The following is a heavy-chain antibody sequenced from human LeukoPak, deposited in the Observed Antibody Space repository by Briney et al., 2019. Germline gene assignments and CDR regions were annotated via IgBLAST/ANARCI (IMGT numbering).Heavy chain of an antibody. J-gene: IGHJ4*02. CDR1: GFTFTAAW. V-gene: IGHV3-7*03. Sequence: GGSLRLSCAVSGFTFTAAWMSWVRQAPGKGLEWVASIKQDESEKYYVDSVKGRFTTSRDNAKSSLYLQMNALRGEDTAVYYCARLVGDVTTWDCWGQGTLVTVSS. CDR2: IKQDESEK. D-gene: IGHD1-26*01. CDR3: ARLVGDVTTWDC.